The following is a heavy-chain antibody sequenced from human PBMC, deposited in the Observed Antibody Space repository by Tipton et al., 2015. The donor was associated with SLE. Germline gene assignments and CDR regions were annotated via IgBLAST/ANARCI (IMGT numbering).Heavy chain of an antibody. V-gene: IGHV4-59*01. CDR1: GDLRGYY. D-gene: IGHD2-2*01. J-gene: IGHJ4*02. Sequence: TLSLTCTVSGDLRGYYWTWIRQSPRKGLEWIAHIYYTGNSDSNPSLKSRLTTSVDTSKNQFSLKLKSVTAADSAVYYCARERYCSGASCYAPDYWGQGPLVTVSS. CDR2: IYYTGNS. CDR3: ARERYCSGASCYAPDY.